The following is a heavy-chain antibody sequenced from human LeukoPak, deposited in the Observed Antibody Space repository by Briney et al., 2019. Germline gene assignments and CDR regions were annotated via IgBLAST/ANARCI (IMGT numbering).Heavy chain of an antibody. CDR1: GFTFSSYA. J-gene: IGHJ4*02. CDR3: AREGWNLSFDY. CDR2: ISYDGSNK. Sequence: GGSLRLSCAGSGFTFSSYAMHWVRQAPGKGLEWVAVISYDGSNKYYADSVKGRFTISRDNSKNTLYLQMNSLRAEDTAVYYCAREGWNLSFDYWGQGTLVTVSS. D-gene: IGHD1-1*01. V-gene: IGHV3-30-3*01.